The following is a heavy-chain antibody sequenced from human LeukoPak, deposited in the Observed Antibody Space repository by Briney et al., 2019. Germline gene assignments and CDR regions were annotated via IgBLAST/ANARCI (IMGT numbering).Heavy chain of an antibody. J-gene: IGHJ5*02. D-gene: IGHD6-13*01. Sequence: PGGSLRLSCAASGFTFSSYSMHWVRQAPGKGLEWVSYISSSDTTIYYADSVKGRFTISRDNAKNSLYLQMNSLRAEDTAVYYCARRAAGYEDNWFDPWGQGTLVTVSS. CDR3: ARRAAGYEDNWFDP. CDR1: GFTFSSYS. V-gene: IGHV3-48*04. CDR2: ISSSDTTI.